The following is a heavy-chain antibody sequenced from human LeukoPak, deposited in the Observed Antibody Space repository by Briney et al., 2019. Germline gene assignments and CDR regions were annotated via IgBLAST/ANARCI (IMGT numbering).Heavy chain of an antibody. V-gene: IGHV3-21*01. CDR1: GFTFARYS. CDR3: VRAVEYYYDSSGYAVDY. Sequence: GGSLRLSCAASGFTFARYSMNWVRQAPGKGLEWVSSISSSSSNIYYADSVTGRFTISRDNAKNSLYLQMNSLRAEDTVVYYCVRAVEYYYDSSGYAVDYWGQGTLVTVSS. J-gene: IGHJ4*02. D-gene: IGHD3-22*01. CDR2: ISSSSSNI.